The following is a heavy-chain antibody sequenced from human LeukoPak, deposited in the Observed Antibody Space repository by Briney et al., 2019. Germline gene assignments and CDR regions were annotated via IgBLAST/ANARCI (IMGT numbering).Heavy chain of an antibody. J-gene: IGHJ4*02. CDR3: ARDEGGMAAAGRNFDY. Sequence: SETLSLTCTVSGGSISSHYWSWIRQPAGKGLEWIGRISTSGSTNYNPSLKSRVTISVDTSKNQFPLKLSSVTAADTAVYYCARDEGGMAAAGRNFDYWGQGTLVTVSS. V-gene: IGHV4-4*07. CDR2: ISTSGST. CDR1: GGSISSHY. D-gene: IGHD6-13*01.